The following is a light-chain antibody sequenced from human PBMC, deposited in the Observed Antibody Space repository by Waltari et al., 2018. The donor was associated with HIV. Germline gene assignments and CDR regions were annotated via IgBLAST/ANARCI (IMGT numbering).Light chain of an antibody. CDR1: KLDDKY. CDR2: QDD. J-gene: IGLJ1*01. CDR3: QAWDSGTGV. Sequence: SYELTQPPSVSVSPGQAATITCSGDKLDDKYVCWYQQKPGRSPVLLIYQDDKRLSGIPDLFAGSNSGNTATLTISGTQTMDEADYYCQAWDSGTGVFGTGTTVTVL. V-gene: IGLV3-1*01.